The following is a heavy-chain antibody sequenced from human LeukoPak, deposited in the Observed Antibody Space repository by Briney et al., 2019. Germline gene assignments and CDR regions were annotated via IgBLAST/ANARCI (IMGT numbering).Heavy chain of an antibody. CDR3: ARSHDFSVHGMGV. V-gene: IGHV1-2*02. J-gene: IGHJ6*02. CDR2: INPNSGGT. CDR1: RYTFTGYY. Sequence: ASVKVSCKASRYTFTGYYMHWVRQAPGQGLEWMGWINPNSGGTNYAQKFQGRVTMTRDTSISTAYMELSRLRSDDTAVYYCARSHDFSVHGMGVWGQGTTVTVSS. D-gene: IGHD3-3*01.